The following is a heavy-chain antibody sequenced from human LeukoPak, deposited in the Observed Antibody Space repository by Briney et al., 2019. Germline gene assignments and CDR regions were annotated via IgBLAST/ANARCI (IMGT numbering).Heavy chain of an antibody. Sequence: GGSLTLSCSTSGFIVSDNYMTWVRQAPGKGLEWVSVIYRGGSTYYAESVKGRFTISRDNSTNMVYLQMYSLRVEDTAVYYCARGGGYGSGNHYRGGAFDIWGQGTMVTVSS. CDR2: IYRGGST. D-gene: IGHD3-10*01. V-gene: IGHV3-53*01. J-gene: IGHJ3*02. CDR3: ARGGGYGSGNHYRGGAFDI. CDR1: GFIVSDNY.